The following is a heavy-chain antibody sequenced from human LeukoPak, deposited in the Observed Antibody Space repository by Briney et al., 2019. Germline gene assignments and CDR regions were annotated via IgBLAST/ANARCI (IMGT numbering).Heavy chain of an antibody. CDR2: INDNGGQR. Sequence: PGGSLRLSCAASGFAFNNYAMTWVRQAPGKGLEWVSNINDNGGQRHYADSVKGRFTISRDDAKDSLYLQMNSLRAEDTAVYYCARDRYDNSRYHDYWGQGTLVTVSA. CDR3: ARDRYDNSRYHDY. D-gene: IGHD3-22*01. J-gene: IGHJ4*02. CDR1: GFAFNNYA. V-gene: IGHV3-23*01.